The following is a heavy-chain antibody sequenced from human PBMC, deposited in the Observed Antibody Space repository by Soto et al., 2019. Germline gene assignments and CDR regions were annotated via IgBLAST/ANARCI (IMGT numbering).Heavy chain of an antibody. Sequence: SETLSLTCAVYGGSFSGYYWSWIRQPPGKGLEWIGEINHNGSTNYNPSPKSRVTISVDTSKNQFSLKLSSVTAADTAVYYCARDYDFWRTRNWFDPWGQGTLVTVSS. CDR3: ARDYDFWRTRNWFDP. D-gene: IGHD3-3*01. J-gene: IGHJ5*02. CDR1: GGSFSGYY. CDR2: INHNGST. V-gene: IGHV4-34*01.